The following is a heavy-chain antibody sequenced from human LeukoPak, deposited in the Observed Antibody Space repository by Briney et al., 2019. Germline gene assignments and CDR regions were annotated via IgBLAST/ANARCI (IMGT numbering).Heavy chain of an antibody. CDR3: ARSLQLWPYYFDY. Sequence: SETLSLTCTVSGGSISSYYWSWIRQPPGKGLEWIGYIYYSGSTNYNPSLKSRVTISVDTSKNQFSPKPSSVTAADTAVYYCARSLQLWPYYFDYWGQGTLVTVSS. D-gene: IGHD5-18*01. CDR1: GGSISSYY. J-gene: IGHJ4*02. CDR2: IYYSGST. V-gene: IGHV4-59*01.